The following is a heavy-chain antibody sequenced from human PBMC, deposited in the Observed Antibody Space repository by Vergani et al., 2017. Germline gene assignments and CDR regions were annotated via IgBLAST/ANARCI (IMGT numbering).Heavy chain of an antibody. J-gene: IGHJ4*02. CDR1: GASMSSVGYY. CDR3: ARGSRAAGYSGHEY. Sequence: QVQLQESGPGLVKPSQTRSLTCTVSGASMSSVGYYWTWIRQSAGKRLEWVGDILGSGTANYNPYFQGRVTMSVATSKNQFSLSLSSVNATDTAVYCCARGSRAAGYSGHEYWGQGTRVTVSS. V-gene: IGHV4-61*02. D-gene: IGHD6-13*01. CDR2: ILGSGTA.